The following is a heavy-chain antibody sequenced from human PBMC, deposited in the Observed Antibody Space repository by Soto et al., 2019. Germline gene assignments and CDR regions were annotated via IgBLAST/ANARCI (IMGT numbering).Heavy chain of an antibody. CDR1: GGSISSSSW. V-gene: IGHV4-4*02. J-gene: IGHJ4*02. D-gene: IGHD1-7*01. CDR3: TTSHAGELNN. CDR2: IFESGAT. Sequence: QVQLQESGPGLVKPSGTLSLTCAVSGGSISSSSWWTWVRQSPGKGLELFGEIFESGATNYNPSIKSQLTMSVDKSKNQSSLNLSSLTAADTAVYFCTTSHAGELNNWGQGTLVTVSS.